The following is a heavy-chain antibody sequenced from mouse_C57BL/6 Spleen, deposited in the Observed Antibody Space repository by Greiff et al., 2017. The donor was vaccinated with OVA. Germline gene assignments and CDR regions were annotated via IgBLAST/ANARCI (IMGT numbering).Heavy chain of an antibody. CDR1: GFTFSSYA. Sequence: EVQLVESGGGLVKPGGSLKLSCAASGFTFSSYAMSWVRQTPEKRLEWVATISDGGSYTYYPDNVKGRFTISRDNAKNNLYLQMSHLKSEDTAMYYCASKLGQDYWGQGTTLTVSS. J-gene: IGHJ2*01. CDR3: ASKLGQDY. D-gene: IGHD4-1*01. V-gene: IGHV5-4*01. CDR2: ISDGGSYT.